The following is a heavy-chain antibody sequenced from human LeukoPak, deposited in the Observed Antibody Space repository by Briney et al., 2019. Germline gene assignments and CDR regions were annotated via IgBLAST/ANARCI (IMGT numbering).Heavy chain of an antibody. V-gene: IGHV3-23*01. CDR2: ISGSGGST. J-gene: IGHJ5*02. CDR3: AKESCSSTSCYAGGGNWFDP. Sequence: GGSLRLSCAASGFTFSSYAMSWVRQAPGKGLEWVSAISGSGGSTYYADSVKGRFTISRDNSKNTLYLQMNSLRAEDTAVYYCAKESCSSTSCYAGGGNWFDPWGQGTLVTVSS. CDR1: GFTFSSYA. D-gene: IGHD2-2*01.